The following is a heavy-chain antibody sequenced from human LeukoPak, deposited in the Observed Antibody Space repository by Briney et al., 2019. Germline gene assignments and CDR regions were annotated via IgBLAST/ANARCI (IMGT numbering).Heavy chain of an antibody. V-gene: IGHV1-2*06. J-gene: IGHJ1*01. D-gene: IGHD1-14*01. Sequence: ASVKVSCKASGYTFTGSYMDWVRQAPGQGLEWMGRINPNSGGTNYVQKFQGRVTMTRDTSITTAYMELSSLRSEDTAVYYCARDSSELRSLIFHWGQGTLVTVSS. CDR1: GYTFTGSY. CDR3: ARDSSELRSLIFH. CDR2: INPNSGGT.